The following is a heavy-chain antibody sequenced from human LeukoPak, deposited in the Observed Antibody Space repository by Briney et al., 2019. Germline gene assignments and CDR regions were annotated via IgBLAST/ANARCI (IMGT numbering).Heavy chain of an antibody. CDR1: GYIFTTYF. V-gene: IGHV1-2*02. J-gene: IGHJ4*02. CDR3: ASAGTILVVVAATPPTDY. Sequence: ASVTVSCTASGYIFTTYFLHWVGQAPGQGRDGMGWINPNSGCTNYAQQYKGRVTMTRAPSIRTAYMELSTLRSDDTAVYSGASAGTILVVVAATPPTDYWGQGTLVTVSS. CDR2: INPNSGCT. D-gene: IGHD2-15*01.